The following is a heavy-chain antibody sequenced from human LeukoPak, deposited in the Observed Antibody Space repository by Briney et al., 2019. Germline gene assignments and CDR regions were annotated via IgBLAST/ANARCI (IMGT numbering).Heavy chain of an antibody. CDR3: ARDRGSWYGVTSDY. Sequence: PGGSLRLSCAASGFTFSSYSMNWVRQAPGKGLEWVSSISSSSSYIYYADSVKGRFTISRDNAKNSLYLQMNSLRAEDTAVYYCARDRGSWYGVTSDYWGQGTLVTVSS. V-gene: IGHV3-21*01. D-gene: IGHD6-13*01. J-gene: IGHJ4*02. CDR2: ISSSSSYI. CDR1: GFTFSSYS.